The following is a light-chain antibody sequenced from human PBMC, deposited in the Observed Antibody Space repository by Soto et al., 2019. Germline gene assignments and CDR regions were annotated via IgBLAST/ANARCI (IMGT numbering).Light chain of an antibody. CDR1: QSVSSN. CDR2: GAS. CDR3: QQYNNWPPT. Sequence: EIVMTQSPATLSVSPGERATLSCRASQSVSSNLAWYQQKPGQSPRLLISGASTRATAFPARFSGSGSGTEFTLTISSLQSEDFAVYYCQQYNNWPPTFGQGTKVELK. J-gene: IGKJ1*01. V-gene: IGKV3-15*01.